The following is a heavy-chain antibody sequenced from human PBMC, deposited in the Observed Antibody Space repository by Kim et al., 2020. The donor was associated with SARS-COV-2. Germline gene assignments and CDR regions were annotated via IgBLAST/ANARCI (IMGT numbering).Heavy chain of an antibody. Sequence: GGSLRLSCAASGFTFSTYWMNWVRQVPGKGLEWVASIGRDGSRKNYVDSVKGRFTISRDNAKNALYMQMNNLGAEDTAVFYCARESLYDSGAYEDYGGQGTSATVYS. V-gene: IGHV3-7*01. CDR3: ARESLYDSGAYEDY. J-gene: IGHJ4*02. CDR2: IGRDGSRK. CDR1: GFTFSTYW. D-gene: IGHD3-22*01.